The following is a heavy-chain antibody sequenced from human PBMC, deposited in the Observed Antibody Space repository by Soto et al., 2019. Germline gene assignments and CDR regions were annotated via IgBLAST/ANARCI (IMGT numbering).Heavy chain of an antibody. V-gene: IGHV4-59*12. J-gene: IGHJ4*02. CDR3: AREVVVAATPYYFAF. D-gene: IGHD2-15*01. Sequence: PSETLSLTCTVSGGSTSSYYWSWIRQPPGKGLEWIGYIYYSGSTNYNPSLKSRVTISVDTSKNQFSLKLSSVTAADTAVYYCAREVVVAATPYYFAFWGQRTLVTVSS. CDR1: GGSTSSYY. CDR2: IYYSGST.